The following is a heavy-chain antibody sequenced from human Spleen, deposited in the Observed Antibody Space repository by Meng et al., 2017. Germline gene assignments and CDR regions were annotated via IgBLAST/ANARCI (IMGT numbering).Heavy chain of an antibody. Sequence: VQCGGTGGGLVEPGRALEAPCAASGLTFNKHWLLWVPQAPGKALVWVSRIGCDGRSTASADSVRGRFTIFRDNSKNTLYLQMNSLRAADTAVYYCAGDPDLYGESHFDYWGQGTLVTVSS. D-gene: IGHD4-17*01. CDR2: IGCDGRST. V-gene: IGHV3-74*01. J-gene: IGHJ4*02. CDR1: GLTFNKHW. CDR3: AGDPDLYGESHFDY.